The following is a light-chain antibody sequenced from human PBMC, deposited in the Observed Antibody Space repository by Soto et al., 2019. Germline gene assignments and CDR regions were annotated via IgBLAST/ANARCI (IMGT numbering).Light chain of an antibody. CDR1: SSNIGADYG. CDR3: QSYDSSLSGSRV. CDR2: GNS. J-gene: IGLJ1*01. Sequence: QSVPTQPPSVSGAPGQRVTISCTGSSSNIGADYGVHWYQQLPGTAPKLLIYGNSNRPSGVPDRFSGSKSGTSASLAITGLQAEDEADYYCQSYDSSLSGSRVFGTGTKLTVL. V-gene: IGLV1-40*01.